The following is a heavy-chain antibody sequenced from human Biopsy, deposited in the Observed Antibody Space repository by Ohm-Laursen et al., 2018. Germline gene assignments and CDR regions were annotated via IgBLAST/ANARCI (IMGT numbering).Heavy chain of an antibody. J-gene: IGHJ4*02. CDR1: GFSISSGHY. CDR3: ATTTMDASGWFGNYFDS. CDR2: IDYRGST. Sequence: SDTLSLTWAVFGFSISSGHYWAWIRQPPGKGLEWIGYIDYRGSTKNNPSLRSRVTMSIDTSRNQFSLKLSSVTAADTAVYYCATTTMDASGWFGNYFDSWGQGTLVTVSA. V-gene: IGHV4-28*01. D-gene: IGHD6-19*01.